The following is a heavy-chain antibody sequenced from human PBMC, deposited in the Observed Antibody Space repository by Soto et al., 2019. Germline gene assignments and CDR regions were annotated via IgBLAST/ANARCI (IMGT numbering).Heavy chain of an antibody. CDR3: TTDSYSSIIVVRFDY. CDR2: IKSKTDGGTP. V-gene: IGHV3-15*07. J-gene: IGHJ4*01. D-gene: IGHD3-22*01. CDR1: GLTFSNAG. Sequence: PGWSLRLSCAACGLTFSNAGINWVRKATGKGLEWVGRIKSKTDGGTPDYAAPVKGRFAISRDDSKNMVYLQMNSLKTEDTGIYYCTTDSYSSIIVVRFDYWGHGTLVTVSS.